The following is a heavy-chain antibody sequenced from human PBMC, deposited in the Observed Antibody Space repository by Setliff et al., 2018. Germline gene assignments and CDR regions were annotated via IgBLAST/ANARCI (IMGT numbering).Heavy chain of an antibody. J-gene: IGHJ4*02. CDR3: ARENTAKNFWGEESDY. D-gene: IGHD3-3*01. CDR2: MNPNSGNT. Sequence: ASVKVSCKASGYTFTSYDINWVRQATGQGLEWMGWMNPNSGNTGYAQKFQGRVTMTRNTSISTAYMELSSLRSEDTAVYYCARENTAKNFWGEESDYWGQGTLVTVSS. CDR1: GYTFTSYD. V-gene: IGHV1-8*02.